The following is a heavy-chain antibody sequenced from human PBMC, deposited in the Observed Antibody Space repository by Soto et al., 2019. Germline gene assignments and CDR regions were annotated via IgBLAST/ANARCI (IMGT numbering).Heavy chain of an antibody. J-gene: IGHJ6*02. CDR3: ARGEPAHLDWLTLYGMDV. CDR2: ISYDGSNK. Sequence: QVQLVESGGGVVQPGRSLRLSCAASGFTFSSYAMHWVRQAPGKGLEWVAVISYDGSNKYYADSVKGRFTISRDNSKNTLYLQMNSLRAEDTAVYYCARGEPAHLDWLTLYGMDVWGQGTTVTVSS. V-gene: IGHV3-30-3*01. D-gene: IGHD3-3*01. CDR1: GFTFSSYA.